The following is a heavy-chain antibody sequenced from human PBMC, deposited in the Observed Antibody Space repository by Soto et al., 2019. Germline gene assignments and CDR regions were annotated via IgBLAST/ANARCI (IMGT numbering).Heavy chain of an antibody. D-gene: IGHD6-19*01. V-gene: IGHV1-69*01. CDR1: GGTFSSYA. J-gene: IGHJ6*02. CDR2: IIPIFGTA. Sequence: QVQLVQSGAEVKKPGSSVKVSCKASGGTFSSYAISWVRQAPGQGLEWMGGIIPIFGTANYAQKFQGRVTITADESTSTAYMELSSLRSEDTAVYHCARDWGQWLPPGRYYYYGMDVWGQGTTVTVSS. CDR3: ARDWGQWLPPGRYYYYGMDV.